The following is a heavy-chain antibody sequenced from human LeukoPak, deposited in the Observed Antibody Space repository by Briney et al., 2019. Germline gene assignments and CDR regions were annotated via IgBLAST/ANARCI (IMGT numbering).Heavy chain of an antibody. CDR2: INPSGGST. J-gene: IGHJ4*02. D-gene: IGHD3-22*01. CDR3: ARGSPPRRNYDSRGYYSYYFDY. V-gene: IGHV1-46*01. Sequence: ASVKVSCKASGYTFSSYYIHWVRQAPGQGLEWMGMINPSGGSTSYAQRFQGRVTMTRDTSTSTVYMELSSLRSEDTAVYYCARGSPPRRNYDSRGYYSYYFDYWGQGTLVTVSS. CDR1: GYTFSSYY.